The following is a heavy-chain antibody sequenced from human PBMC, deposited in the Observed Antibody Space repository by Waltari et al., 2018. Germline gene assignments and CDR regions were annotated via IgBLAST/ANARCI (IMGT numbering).Heavy chain of an antibody. CDR2: ISNSTSHT. CDR1: GFTCHLSS. V-gene: IGHV3-21*06. J-gene: IGHJ6*02. CDR3: ARGRSPQWMVHGIDV. D-gene: IGHD6-19*01. Sequence: EVPMVESGGGLVKPGGSLRLSCTASGFTCHLSSMSWVRQAPGKGLEWVSCISNSTSHTYYADAEKGRFTISRDNARNSLYLQMDNLRVEDTAVYYCARGRSPQWMVHGIDVWGQGTTVIVS.